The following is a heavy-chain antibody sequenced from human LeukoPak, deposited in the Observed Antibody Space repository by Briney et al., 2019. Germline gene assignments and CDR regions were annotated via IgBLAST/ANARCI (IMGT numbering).Heavy chain of an antibody. Sequence: GGSLRLSCAASGFTFYDYTIHWVRQVPGKGLEWVSLISGDGGSTYYADSVKGRFTISRDNAKNSLYLQMNSLRAEDTALYYCARVGSSSAGGAFDIWGQGTMVTVSS. CDR3: ARVGSSSAGGAFDI. J-gene: IGHJ3*02. D-gene: IGHD6-6*01. V-gene: IGHV3-43*01. CDR2: ISGDGGST. CDR1: GFTFYDYT.